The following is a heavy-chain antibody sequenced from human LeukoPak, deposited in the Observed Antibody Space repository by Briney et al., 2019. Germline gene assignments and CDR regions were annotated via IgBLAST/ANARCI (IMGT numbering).Heavy chain of an antibody. D-gene: IGHD3-22*01. Sequence: GGSLRLSCAASGFTFSSYAMSWVRQAPGKGLEWVSAISGSGGSAYYADSVKGRFTISRDNSKNTLYLQMNSLRAEDTAVYYCAKRPGYYDSSGVYWGQGTLVTVSS. J-gene: IGHJ4*02. CDR3: AKRPGYYDSSGVY. CDR1: GFTFSSYA. V-gene: IGHV3-23*01. CDR2: ISGSGGSA.